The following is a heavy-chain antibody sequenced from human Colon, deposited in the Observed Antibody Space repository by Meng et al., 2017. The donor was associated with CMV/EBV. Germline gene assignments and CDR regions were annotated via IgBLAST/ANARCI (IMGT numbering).Heavy chain of an antibody. CDR2: IYYTGND. J-gene: IGHJ2*01. CDR3: ARMALHWYFDL. CDR1: GDSISGRSYD. D-gene: IGHD5-24*01. V-gene: IGHV4-39*07. Sequence: QLQEPGPGLVKPSETLSLTCTVSGDSISGRSYDWGWTRQPPGKGLEWIASIYYTGNDYHNPSLKSRVTISIDTSNNQFSLRLTSVTAADTAVYYCARMALHWYFDLWGRGTLVTVSS.